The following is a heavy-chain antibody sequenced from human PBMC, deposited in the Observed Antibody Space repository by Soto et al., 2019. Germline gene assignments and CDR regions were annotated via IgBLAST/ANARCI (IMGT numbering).Heavy chain of an antibody. V-gene: IGHV4-34*01. D-gene: IGHD4-17*01. Sequence: SETLALTCAVYGGSFSGYYWSWIRQPPGKGLEWIGEINHSGSTNYNPSLKSRVTISVDTSKNQFSLKLSSVTAADTAVYYCARRSDQLRRAFDIWGQGTMVTVSS. CDR2: INHSGST. CDR1: GGSFSGYY. CDR3: ARRSDQLRRAFDI. J-gene: IGHJ3*02.